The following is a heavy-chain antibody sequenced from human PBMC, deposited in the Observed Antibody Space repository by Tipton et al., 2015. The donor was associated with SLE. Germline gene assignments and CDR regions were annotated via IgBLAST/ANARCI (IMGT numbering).Heavy chain of an antibody. V-gene: IGHV4-39*07. Sequence: TLSLTCIVSGDSISSNSYYWGWIRQPPGKGLEWVGTVYYTGNTFYNPSLKSRVTILVDTSKNQFSLKLSSVTAADTAVYYCARDEYRYDATGYHLLGHFDFWGQGTLVTVSS. CDR2: VYYTGNT. D-gene: IGHD3-22*01. J-gene: IGHJ4*02. CDR1: GDSISSNSYY. CDR3: ARDEYRYDATGYHLLGHFDF.